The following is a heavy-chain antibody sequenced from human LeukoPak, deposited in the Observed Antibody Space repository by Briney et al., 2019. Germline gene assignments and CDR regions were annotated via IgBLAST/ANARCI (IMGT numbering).Heavy chain of an antibody. Sequence: PSETLSLTCAVYGGSFSGYYWSWIRQPPGKGLEWIGEINHSGSTNYNPSLKSRVTISVDTSKNQFSLKLSSVTAADTAVYYCARDRGTMVRGVPHANWFDPWGQGTLVTVSS. D-gene: IGHD3-10*01. CDR3: ARDRGTMVRGVPHANWFDP. J-gene: IGHJ5*02. CDR2: INHSGST. V-gene: IGHV4-34*09. CDR1: GGSFSGYY.